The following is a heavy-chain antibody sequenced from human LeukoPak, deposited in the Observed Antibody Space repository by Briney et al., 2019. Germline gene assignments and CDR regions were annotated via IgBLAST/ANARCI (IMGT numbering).Heavy chain of an antibody. CDR3: TRDTYYYDSSGYSAEYYFDY. V-gene: IGHV3-49*04. Sequence: GGSLRLSCTASGFTFGDYAMSWVRQAPGKGLEWVGFIRSKAYGGTTEYAASVKGRFTISRDDSKSIAYRQMNSLKTEDTAVYYCTRDTYYYDSSGYSAEYYFDYWGQGTLVTVSS. J-gene: IGHJ4*02. CDR1: GFTFGDYA. D-gene: IGHD3-22*01. CDR2: IRSKAYGGTT.